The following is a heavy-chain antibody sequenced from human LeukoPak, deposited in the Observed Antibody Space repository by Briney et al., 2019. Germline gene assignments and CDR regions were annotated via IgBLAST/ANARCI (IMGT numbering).Heavy chain of an antibody. D-gene: IGHD5-18*01. V-gene: IGHV4-59*01. Sequence: PSETLSLTCTVSGGSISSYYWSWIRQPPGKGLEWIGYIYYSGSTNYNPSLKSRVTISVDTSKNQLSLKLSSVTAADTAVYYCAREGYSYGVGMDVWGQGTTVTVSS. CDR3: AREGYSYGVGMDV. CDR2: IYYSGST. CDR1: GGSISSYY. J-gene: IGHJ6*02.